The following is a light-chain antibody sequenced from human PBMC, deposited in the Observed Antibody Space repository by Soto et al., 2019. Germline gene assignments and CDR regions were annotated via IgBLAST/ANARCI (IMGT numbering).Light chain of an antibody. CDR1: QSVLYSSNNKNY. J-gene: IGKJ1*01. CDR2: CAS. CDR3: QQYYITPRT. Sequence: DIVMTQSPDSLAVYLGEKATISCKSSQSVLYSSNNKNYLAWYHQKPGQHPKLLVSCASTRESGVPDRFSVSGSGTDFNLTISSLQAEDVAVYYCQQYYITPRTFGQGTKVEIK. V-gene: IGKV4-1*01.